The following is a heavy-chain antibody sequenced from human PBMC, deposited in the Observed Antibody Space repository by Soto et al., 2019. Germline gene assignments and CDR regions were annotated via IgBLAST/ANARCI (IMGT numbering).Heavy chain of an antibody. CDR2: IHYSGSV. D-gene: IGHD2-21*02. CDR1: GGSISYDHYH. Sequence: QVQLQESGPGLVRPSQTLSLTCTVSGGSISYDHYHWTWIRQPPGKGLEWIGYIHYSGSVFYNPSGVSVTSVSVDTSKNLFSLKLSSVTAADTAVYFCAREDDGGDRDYYGLDVWGQGTTVTVSS. J-gene: IGHJ6*02. V-gene: IGHV4-30-4*01. CDR3: AREDDGGDRDYYGLDV.